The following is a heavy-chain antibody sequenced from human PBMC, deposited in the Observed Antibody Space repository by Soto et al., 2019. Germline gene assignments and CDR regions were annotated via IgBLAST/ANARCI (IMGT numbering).Heavy chain of an antibody. CDR3: ARAPGSSGWNFDY. J-gene: IGHJ4*02. D-gene: IGHD6-19*01. CDR2: IWYDGSNK. Sequence: QVQLVESGGGVVQPGRSLRLSCAASGFTFSSYGMHWVRQAPGKGLEWVAVIWYDGSNKYYADSVKGRFTISRDNSKNTLYLQMNSLRAEDTAVYYCARAPGSSGWNFDYWGQGPLVTVSS. CDR1: GFTFSSYG. V-gene: IGHV3-33*01.